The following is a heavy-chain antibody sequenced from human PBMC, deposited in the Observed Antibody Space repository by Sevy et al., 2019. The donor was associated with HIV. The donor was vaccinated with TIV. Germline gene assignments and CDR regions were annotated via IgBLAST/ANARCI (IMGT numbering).Heavy chain of an antibody. D-gene: IGHD6-13*01. CDR3: VTGTTDSSISWVFDV. CDR1: GFTFFSHV. V-gene: IGHV3-23*01. J-gene: IGHJ3*01. CDR2: LSGSGGTT. Sequence: GSLRLSCAASGFTFFSHVMSWVRQAPGKGLEWVSGLSGSGGTTYYADSVKGRFSISRDNSKNKLYLQMSSLRIEDTAVYYCVTGTTDSSISWVFDVWGQGTMVTVSS.